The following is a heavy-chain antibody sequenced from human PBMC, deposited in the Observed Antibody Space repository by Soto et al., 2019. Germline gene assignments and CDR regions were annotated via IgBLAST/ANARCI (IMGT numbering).Heavy chain of an antibody. V-gene: IGHV2-5*02. CDR1: GFSLSISGVG. CDR2: IYWDDDK. J-gene: IGHJ4*02. D-gene: IGHD1-26*01. CDR3: AHPYSGNYYYFDY. Sequence: QITLKESGPTLVKPTQTLTLTWTFSGFSLSISGVGVGWIRQPPGKALEWLALIYWDDDKRYSPSLKTRLTITKDTSKHQVVLTMTNMDPVDTPTYYCAHPYSGNYYYFDYWGQGTLVTVSS.